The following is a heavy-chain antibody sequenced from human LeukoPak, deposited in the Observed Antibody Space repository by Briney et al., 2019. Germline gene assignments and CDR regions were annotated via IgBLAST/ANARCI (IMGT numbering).Heavy chain of an antibody. CDR1: GITFSRSA. J-gene: IGHJ4*02. V-gene: IGHV3-30*04. CDR2: ISYDGTNK. CDR3: TRGTVPGLATTYGTYFDS. D-gene: IGHD5-12*01. Sequence: GSLRLSCAASGITFSRSAMHWVRQAPGKGLEWVAIISYDGTNKYYLDSVKGRFTISRDNSKNTLYLQMDSLRAEDTAVYYCTRGTVPGLATTYGTYFDSWGQGTLVTVSS.